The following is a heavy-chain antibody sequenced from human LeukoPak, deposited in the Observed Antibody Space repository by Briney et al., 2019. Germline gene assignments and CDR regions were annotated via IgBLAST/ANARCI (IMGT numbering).Heavy chain of an antibody. CDR3: ARDFYYYDSSGYYSGFDY. J-gene: IGHJ4*02. Sequence: GGSLRLSCTASGFNFSSYSMNWVRQAPGKGLEWVSSISSSSSYIYYADSVKGRFTISRDNAKNSLYLQMNSLRAEDTAVYYCARDFYYYDSSGYYSGFDYWGQGTLVTVSS. CDR2: ISSSSSYI. V-gene: IGHV3-21*01. D-gene: IGHD3-22*01. CDR1: GFNFSSYS.